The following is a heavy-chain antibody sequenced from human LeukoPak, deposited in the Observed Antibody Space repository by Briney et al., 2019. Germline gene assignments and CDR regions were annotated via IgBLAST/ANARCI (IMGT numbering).Heavy chain of an antibody. CDR3: ARLGYCSSTSCLYCYYGMDV. Sequence: ASVKVSCKASGYTFTSYGISWVRQAPGQGLEWMGWISAYNGNTNYAQKLQGRVTMTTDTSTSTAYMELRSLRSDDTAVYYCARLGYCSSTSCLYCYYGMDVWGQGTTVTVSS. V-gene: IGHV1-18*01. CDR1: GYTFTSYG. D-gene: IGHD2-2*01. J-gene: IGHJ6*02. CDR2: ISAYNGNT.